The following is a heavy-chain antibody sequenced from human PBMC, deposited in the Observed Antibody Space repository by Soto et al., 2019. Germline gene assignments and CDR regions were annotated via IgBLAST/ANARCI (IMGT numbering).Heavy chain of an antibody. V-gene: IGHV4-31*02. CDR1: GGSISSGGYY. CDR3: ARGGVVVPAATILGAFDI. J-gene: IGHJ3*02. D-gene: IGHD2-2*01. CDR2: IYYSGST. Sequence: SETLALTWTVSGGSISSGGYYWIWIRQHPGKGLDWIGYIYYSGSTYYNPSLKSRVTISVDTSKNQFSLKLSSVTAADTAVYYCARGGVVVPAATILGAFDIWGQGTMVTVS.